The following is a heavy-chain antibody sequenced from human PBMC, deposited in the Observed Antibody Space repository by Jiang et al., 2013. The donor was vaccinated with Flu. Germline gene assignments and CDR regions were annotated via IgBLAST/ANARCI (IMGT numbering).Heavy chain of an antibody. Sequence: QLVESGGGVVQPGRSLRLSCAASGILHWVRQAPGKGLEWVAAISSNAISKYYADSVKGRFTISRDTYKNTAYLEMNSLTAEDTALYFCAREGYTSGRCGAFDIWGQGTMVTVSS. CDR3: AREGYTSGRCGAFDI. V-gene: IGHV3-30-3*01. D-gene: IGHD6-19*01. CDR2: ISSNAISK. J-gene: IGHJ3*02. CDR1: GIL.